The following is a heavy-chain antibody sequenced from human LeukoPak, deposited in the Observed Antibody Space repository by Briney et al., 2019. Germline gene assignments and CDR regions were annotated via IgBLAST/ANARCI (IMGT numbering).Heavy chain of an antibody. J-gene: IGHJ3*01. Sequence: GGSLRLSCAASGFSFATYGISWVRQAPGKGQEWVSVAGESIHTTHYADSVKGRFIISRDNSKNTVHLQMNSLRAEDTAVYYCAKDSFIVVRGVGSDDGFAVWGQGTMVTVSS. CDR3: AKDSFIVVRGVGSDDGFAV. CDR1: GFSFATYG. D-gene: IGHD3-10*01. CDR2: AGESIHTT. V-gene: IGHV3-23*01.